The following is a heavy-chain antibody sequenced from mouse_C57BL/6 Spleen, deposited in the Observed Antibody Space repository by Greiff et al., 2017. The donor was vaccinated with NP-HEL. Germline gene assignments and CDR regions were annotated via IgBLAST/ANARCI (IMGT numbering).Heavy chain of an antibody. CDR1: GYTFTTYP. D-gene: IGHD2-10*01. CDR3: ARGPYYGNYGDAMDY. J-gene: IGHJ4*01. Sequence: VMLVESGAELVKPGASVKMSCKASGYTFTTYPIEWMKQNHGKSLEWIGNFHPYNDDTKYNEKFKGKATLTVEKSSSTVYLELSRLTSDDSAVYYCARGPYYGNYGDAMDYWGQGTSVTVSS. V-gene: IGHV1-47*01. CDR2: FHPYNDDT.